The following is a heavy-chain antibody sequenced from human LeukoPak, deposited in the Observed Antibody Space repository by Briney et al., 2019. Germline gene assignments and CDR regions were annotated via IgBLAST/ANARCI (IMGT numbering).Heavy chain of an antibody. CDR3: ARVRGGYDYVWGSSISYYFDY. Sequence: VSVKVSCKASGYTFTGYYMHWVRQAPGQGLEWMGRVNPNSGGTNYAQKFQGRVTMTRDTSISTAYMELSRLRSDDTAVYYCARVRGGYDYVWGSSISYYFDYWGQGTLVTVSS. CDR1: GYTFTGYY. J-gene: IGHJ4*02. D-gene: IGHD3-16*01. CDR2: VNPNSGGT. V-gene: IGHV1-2*06.